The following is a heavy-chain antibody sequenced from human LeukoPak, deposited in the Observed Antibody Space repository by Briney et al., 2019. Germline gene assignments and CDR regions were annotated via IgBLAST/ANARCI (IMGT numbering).Heavy chain of an antibody. D-gene: IGHD3-9*01. CDR3: ARLKFDVLTGYYEALDY. Sequence: SETLSLTCTVSGDSLINFYWSWIRQPPGKGLEWSGYIYYSGTTKYNPSLKRRVTISVDTSKNQFSLKLTSVTAADTAVYYCARLKFDVLTGYYEALDYWGQGTLVTVSS. J-gene: IGHJ4*02. V-gene: IGHV4-59*08. CDR1: GDSLINFY. CDR2: IYYSGTT.